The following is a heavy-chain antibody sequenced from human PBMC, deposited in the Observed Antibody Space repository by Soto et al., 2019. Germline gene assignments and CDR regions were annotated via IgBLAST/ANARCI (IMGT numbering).Heavy chain of an antibody. J-gene: IGHJ6*02. CDR2: ISYEGSNT. CDR1: VFTFDTYG. CDR3: ARVTPGNNLYYFSGLDF. D-gene: IGHD1-1*01. Sequence: WSLRLSCFASVFTFDTYGIHWFRQAPGKGLQWVALISYEGSNTYYADSVRGRFTISRDNSKNTLYLQMNTLRPEDTGLYYCARVTPGNNLYYFSGLDFWGQGTSVTVSS. V-gene: IGHV3-30-3*01.